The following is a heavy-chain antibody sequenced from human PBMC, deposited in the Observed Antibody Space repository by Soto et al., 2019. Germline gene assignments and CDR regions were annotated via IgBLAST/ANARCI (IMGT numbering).Heavy chain of an antibody. CDR3: ASSNIAAAGFYYYGMDV. Sequence: QVQLQESGPGLVKPSETLSLTCTVSGGSISSYYWSWIRQPPGKGLEWIGYIYYSGSTNYNPSLKGRVTIPVDTSKTQFSLKLSSVPAADPAVYYWASSNIAAAGFYYYGMDVWGRGTTVTFSS. J-gene: IGHJ6*02. V-gene: IGHV4-59*01. D-gene: IGHD6-13*01. CDR2: IYYSGST. CDR1: GGSISSYY.